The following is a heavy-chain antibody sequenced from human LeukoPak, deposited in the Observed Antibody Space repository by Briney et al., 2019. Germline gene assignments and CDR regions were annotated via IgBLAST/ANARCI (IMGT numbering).Heavy chain of an antibody. D-gene: IGHD3-16*01. Sequence: QTLSLTCAISGDSFSSNSAAWNWLRQSPSRGLEWLGRTYYRSKWYNDYAVSVKSRITIHPDTSKNQFSLQLNSVTPEDTAVYYCARARLPAAYDYWGQGTLVTVSS. CDR1: GDSFSSNSAA. CDR3: ARARLPAAYDY. J-gene: IGHJ4*02. CDR2: TYYRSKWYN. V-gene: IGHV6-1*01.